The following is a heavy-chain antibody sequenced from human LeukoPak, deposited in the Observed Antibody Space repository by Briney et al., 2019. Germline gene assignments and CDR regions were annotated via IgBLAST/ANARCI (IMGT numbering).Heavy chain of an antibody. Sequence: GEPLKTSCKASGYSFTSYLIGWVRQLPGKGLEWMGIIYPGDSDTRYSPSFQGQVNISADKSISTAYLQWSSLKASDTAMYYCARRIVGATTSDYYYYYMDVWGKGTTVTVSS. V-gene: IGHV5-51*01. CDR2: IYPGDSDT. CDR3: ARRIVGATTSDYYYYYMDV. J-gene: IGHJ6*03. CDR1: GYSFTSYL. D-gene: IGHD1-26*01.